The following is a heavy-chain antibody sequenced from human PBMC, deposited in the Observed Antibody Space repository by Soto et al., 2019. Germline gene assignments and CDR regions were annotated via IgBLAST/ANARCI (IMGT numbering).Heavy chain of an antibody. CDR2: ISAYNGNT. V-gene: IGHV1-18*04. Sequence: QVQLVQSGAEVKKPGASVKVSCKASGYTFTSYGISWVRQAPGQGLEWMGWISAYNGNTNYAQKLQRRVTMTTDTSTSTAYLELRSLRSDDTAVYYCARDRATVVVSDAFDIWGQGTMVTVSS. CDR1: GYTFTSYG. CDR3: ARDRATVVVSDAFDI. D-gene: IGHD3-22*01. J-gene: IGHJ3*02.